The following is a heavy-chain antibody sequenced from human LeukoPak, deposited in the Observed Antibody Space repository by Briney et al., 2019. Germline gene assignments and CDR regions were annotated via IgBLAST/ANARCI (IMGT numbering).Heavy chain of an antibody. V-gene: IGHV3-30*03. CDR3: AREDILTGFMDY. J-gene: IGHJ4*02. Sequence: PGGSLRLSCAASGFTFSSYGMHWVRQAPGKGLEWVAVISYDGSNKYYADSVKGRFTISRDNSKNTLYLQMNSLRAEDTAVYYCAREDILTGFMDYWGQGTLVTVSS. CDR2: ISYDGSNK. CDR1: GFTFSSYG. D-gene: IGHD3-9*01.